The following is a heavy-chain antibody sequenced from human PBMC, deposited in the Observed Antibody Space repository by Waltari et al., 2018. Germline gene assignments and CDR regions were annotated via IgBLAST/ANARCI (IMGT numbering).Heavy chain of an antibody. D-gene: IGHD6-19*01. J-gene: IGHJ4*02. Sequence: EVQLLESGGGLVQPGGSLRLSCSASGFTFSSYAMSWVRQAPGKGLEWVAAISGSGGSTYYADSVKGRFTISRDNSKNTLYLQMNSLRAEDTAVYYCAKMGLYAAYSSGDYWGQGTLVTVSS. V-gene: IGHV3-23*01. CDR1: GFTFSSYA. CDR2: ISGSGGST. CDR3: AKMGLYAAYSSGDY.